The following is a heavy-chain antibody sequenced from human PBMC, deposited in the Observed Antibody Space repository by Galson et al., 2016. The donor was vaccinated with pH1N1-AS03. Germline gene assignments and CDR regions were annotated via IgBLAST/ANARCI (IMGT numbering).Heavy chain of an antibody. Sequence: SVKVSCKASGYTFTTYDINWVRQAPGQGLEWMGWMNPDSGNTGYAPCFQGRVTITRDTSISTAYMELSSLRSEDTAVYYCARGVVDCSGPACSGTLRFDPWGQGTLVTVSS. CDR3: ARGVVDCSGPACSGTLRFDP. V-gene: IGHV1-8*03. CDR1: GYTFTTYD. J-gene: IGHJ5*02. D-gene: IGHD2-15*01. CDR2: MNPDSGNT.